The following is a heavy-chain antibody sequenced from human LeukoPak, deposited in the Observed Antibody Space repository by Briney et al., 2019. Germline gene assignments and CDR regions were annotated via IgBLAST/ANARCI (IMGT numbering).Heavy chain of an antibody. J-gene: IGHJ3*02. CDR2: IKQDGSEK. CDR3: ARFPGVRLRRAFDI. Sequence: GGSLRLSCAASGFTFSSYWMSWVRQAPGKGLEWVANIKQDGSEKYCVDSVKGRFTISRDNAKNSLYLQMNSLRAEDTAVYYCARFPGVRLRRAFDIWGQGTMVTVSS. V-gene: IGHV3-7*03. CDR1: GFTFSSYW. D-gene: IGHD4-17*01.